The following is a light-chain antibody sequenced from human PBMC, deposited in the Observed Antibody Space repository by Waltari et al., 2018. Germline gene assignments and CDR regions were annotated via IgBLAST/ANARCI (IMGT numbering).Light chain of an antibody. CDR2: KAS. CDR3: QHYDSYSAT. CDR1: QSISSW. J-gene: IGKJ4*02. V-gene: IGKV1-5*03. Sequence: DIQMTQSPSTLSASVGDRVTITCRASQSISSWLAWYQQKPEKAPKLLNYKASNLESGVPSRFSGGGSRTEVTLTINSLQPDDFATYYCQHYDSYSATFGRGTKVEIK.